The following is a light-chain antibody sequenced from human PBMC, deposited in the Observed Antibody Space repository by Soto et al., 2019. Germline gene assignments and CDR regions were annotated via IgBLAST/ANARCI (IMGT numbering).Light chain of an antibody. CDR3: QTWGTGIVV. J-gene: IGLJ2*01. Sequence: QPVLTQSPSASASLGASVKLTCTLSSGHSSYAIAWHQQQPEKGPRYLMKLNSDGSHSKGDGIPDRFSGSSSGAERYLTSSSLQSEDEADYYCQTWGTGIVVFGGGTKPPS. CDR1: SGHSSYA. V-gene: IGLV4-69*01. CDR2: LNSDGSH.